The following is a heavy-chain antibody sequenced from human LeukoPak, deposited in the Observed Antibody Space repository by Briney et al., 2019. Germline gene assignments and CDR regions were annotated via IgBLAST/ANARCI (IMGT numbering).Heavy chain of an antibody. CDR2: IGGDSGGI. V-gene: IGHV3-23*01. CDR3: AKYAPPTTTMTRFFDY. CDR1: GFSFSDYA. J-gene: IGHJ4*02. Sequence: GGSLRLSCAASGFSFSDYAMTWVRQAPGKGLEWVSVIGGDSGGIQYADSVKGRFSISRDNSKNTLYLQMNSLRVEDTAVYYCAKYAPPTTTMTRFFDYWGQGALVTVSS. D-gene: IGHD4-11*01.